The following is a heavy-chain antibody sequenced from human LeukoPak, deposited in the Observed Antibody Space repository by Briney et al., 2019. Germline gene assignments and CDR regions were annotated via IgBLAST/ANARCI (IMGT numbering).Heavy chain of an antibody. CDR3: ARDGPLRYYGSGSYYSHSFDY. Sequence: GGSLRLSCAASGFTFSSYEMNWVRQAPGKGLEWVSYISSSGSPIYYADSVKGRFTISRDNAKNSLYLQMNSLRAEDTAVYYCARDGPLRYYGSGSYYSHSFDYWGQGTLVSVSS. V-gene: IGHV3-48*03. J-gene: IGHJ4*02. D-gene: IGHD3-10*01. CDR1: GFTFSSYE. CDR2: ISSSGSPI.